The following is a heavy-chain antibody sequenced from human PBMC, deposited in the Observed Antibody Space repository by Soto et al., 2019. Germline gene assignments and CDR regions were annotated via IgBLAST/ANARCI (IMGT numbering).Heavy chain of an antibody. CDR1: GYTFTGYY. Sequence: GASVKVSCKASGYTFTGYYMHWVRQAPGQGLEWMGWINPNSGGTNYAQKFQGWVTMTRDTSISTAYMELSRLRSDDTAVYYCAREYPGIAAADYSNWFDPWGQGTLVTVSS. J-gene: IGHJ5*02. CDR3: AREYPGIAAADYSNWFDP. CDR2: INPNSGGT. V-gene: IGHV1-2*04. D-gene: IGHD6-13*01.